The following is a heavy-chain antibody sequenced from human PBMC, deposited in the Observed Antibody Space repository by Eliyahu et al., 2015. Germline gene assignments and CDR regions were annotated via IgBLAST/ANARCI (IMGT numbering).Heavy chain of an antibody. CDR3: ARGSRPSFGELLKSYYXDY. J-gene: IGHJ4*02. V-gene: IGHV4-34*01. D-gene: IGHD3-10*01. CDR2: IIHSGST. Sequence: QVHLQQWGAGLLKPSETLSLTCAVYGGSLSGNYWSWIRQPPGKGLEWIGEIIHSGSTNYNPSLKNRVTISIDTSKNQLSLKMSSVSAADTGLYYCARGSRPSFGELLKSYYXDYWGQGTVVTVSS. CDR1: GGSLSGNY.